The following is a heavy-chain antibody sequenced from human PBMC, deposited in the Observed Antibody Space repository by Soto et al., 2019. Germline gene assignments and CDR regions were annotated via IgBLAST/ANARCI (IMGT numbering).Heavy chain of an antibody. CDR3: AKTLYYYGAIGYY. CDR2: ISGSGGST. D-gene: IGHD3-22*01. V-gene: IGHV3-23*01. CDR1: GFTFSSYA. J-gene: IGHJ4*02. Sequence: GVSLRLSFAASGFTFSSYAMSWFRQAPGKGLEWVSAISGSGGSTYYADSVKGRFTISRDNSKNTLYLQMNSLRAEDTAVYYCAKTLYYYGAIGYYWGQGTLVTVSS.